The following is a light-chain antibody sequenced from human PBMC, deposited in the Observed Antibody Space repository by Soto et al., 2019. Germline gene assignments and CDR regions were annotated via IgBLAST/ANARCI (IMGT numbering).Light chain of an antibody. CDR2: GAS. V-gene: IGKV3-15*01. Sequence: EIVVTQSPATLSVSPGARAPLSCRASQSVNTNFAWYQQNPGQAPRLLIYGASTRATGIPARFSGSGFGTDFSLTIDRLEPEDFALYYCQHYGASPITFGQGTRLEIK. CDR1: QSVNTN. J-gene: IGKJ5*01. CDR3: QHYGASPIT.